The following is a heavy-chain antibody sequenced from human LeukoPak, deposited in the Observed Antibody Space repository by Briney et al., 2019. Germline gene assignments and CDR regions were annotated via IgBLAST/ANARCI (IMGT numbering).Heavy chain of an antibody. J-gene: IGHJ4*02. CDR3: ARCIPGTTGFDY. Sequence: PGGSLRLSCAASGFTFSRYWMSWVRQAPGKGLQWVANIKEDGSEKYYVDSMKGRFTVSKDNVKNSLYLQMNSLRAEDTALYFCARCIPGTTGFDYWGQGTLATVSS. CDR1: GFTFSRYW. D-gene: IGHD1-20*01. CDR2: IKEDGSEK. V-gene: IGHV3-7*01.